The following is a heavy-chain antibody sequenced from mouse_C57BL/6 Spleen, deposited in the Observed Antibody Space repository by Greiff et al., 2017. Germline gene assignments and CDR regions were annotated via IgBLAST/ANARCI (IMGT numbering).Heavy chain of an antibody. CDR1: GYTFTSYW. D-gene: IGHD2-1*01. J-gene: IGHJ2*01. CDR2: INPSNGGT. CDR3: ARWDYGNPLDY. V-gene: IGHV1-53*01. Sequence: QVHVKQPGTELVKPGASVKLSCKASGYTFTSYWMHWVKQRPGQGLEWIGNINPSNGGTNYNEKFKSKATLTVDKSSSTAYMQLSSLTSEDSAVYYCARWDYGNPLDYWGQGTTLTVSS.